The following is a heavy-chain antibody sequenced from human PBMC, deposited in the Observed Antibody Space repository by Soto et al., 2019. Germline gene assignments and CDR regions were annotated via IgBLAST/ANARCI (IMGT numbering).Heavy chain of an antibody. CDR3: AKFGTTVTTHYYYMDV. Sequence: GGSLRLSCAASGFTFSSYAMSWVRQAPGKGLEWVSAISGSGGSTYYADSVKGRFTISRDNSKNTLYLQMNSLRAEDTAVYYCAKFGTTVTTHYYYMDVWGKGTTVTVSS. CDR2: ISGSGGST. CDR1: GFTFSSYA. J-gene: IGHJ6*03. D-gene: IGHD4-17*01. V-gene: IGHV3-23*01.